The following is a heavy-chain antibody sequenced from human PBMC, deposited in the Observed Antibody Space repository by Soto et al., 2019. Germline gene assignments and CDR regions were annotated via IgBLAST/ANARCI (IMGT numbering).Heavy chain of an antibody. V-gene: IGHV3-73*01. J-gene: IGHJ6*02. CDR2: IRSKANSYAT. D-gene: IGHD3-3*01. Sequence: PGGSLRLSCAASGITFSGSAMHWVRQPSGKGLEWVGRIRSKANSYATAYAASVKGRITISRDDSKNTAYLQMNSLKTEDTAVYYCTRLPDFCIGYSPYCYYGMDVWGQGTPVTVSS. CDR3: TRLPDFCIGYSPYCYYGMDV. CDR1: GITFSGSA.